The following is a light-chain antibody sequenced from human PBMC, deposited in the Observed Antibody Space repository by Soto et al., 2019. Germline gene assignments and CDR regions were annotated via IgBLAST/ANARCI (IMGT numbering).Light chain of an antibody. CDR3: QPYNNWPLT. J-gene: IGKJ4*01. CDR1: QSVTSN. Sequence: EIVMTQSPATLSVSPGERATLSCRASQSVTSNLAWYQQKPGHAPRLLIYGASTRATGIPARFSGSGSGTEFTLTISSLQSEDFAVYYCQPYNNWPLTFGGGTKV. CDR2: GAS. V-gene: IGKV3-15*01.